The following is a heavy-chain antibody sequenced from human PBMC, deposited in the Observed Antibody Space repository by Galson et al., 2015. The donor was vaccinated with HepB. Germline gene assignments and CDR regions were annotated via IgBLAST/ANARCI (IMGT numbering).Heavy chain of an antibody. CDR3: AKEVGTFTGYDS. Sequence: SLRLYCAASGFNFSSYGMHWVRQAPGEGLEWVAVISPGGSLQYYVDSVKGRFTIARDNSENTLYLRMNSLRPDDTAIYYCAKEVGTFTGYDSWGHGTLVTVSS. V-gene: IGHV3-30*18. D-gene: IGHD3-9*01. J-gene: IGHJ5*01. CDR1: GFNFSSYG. CDR2: ISPGGSLQ.